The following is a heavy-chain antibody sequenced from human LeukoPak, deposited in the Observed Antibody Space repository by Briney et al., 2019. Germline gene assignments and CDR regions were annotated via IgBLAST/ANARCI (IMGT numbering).Heavy chain of an antibody. V-gene: IGHV4-30-4*01. CDR1: GGSISSDDYY. D-gene: IGHD2-15*01. Sequence: SQTLSLTCTVSGGSISSDDYYGSWIRQPPGEGLEWIGYIYNSGSTYYNPSLKSRVTISLDTSKNQFSLRLSSVTAADTAVYYCARTPSGGIWDFDSWGQGTLVTVSS. CDR2: IYNSGST. J-gene: IGHJ4*02. CDR3: ARTPSGGIWDFDS.